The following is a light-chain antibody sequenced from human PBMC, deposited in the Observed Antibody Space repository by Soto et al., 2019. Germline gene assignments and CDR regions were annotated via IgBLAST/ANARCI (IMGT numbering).Light chain of an antibody. CDR1: QSLLHSNGYNY. CDR3: IQALQTPPYT. V-gene: IGKV2-28*01. J-gene: IGKJ2*01. Sequence: IVMTQSPLSLPVTPGEPASISCRSSQSLLHSNGYNYLDWYLQKPGQSPQLLIYLGSNRASGVTIRFSGSGSGTDFTLKISRVEAEDVGVYSCIQALQTPPYTFGQVTKLEI. CDR2: LGS.